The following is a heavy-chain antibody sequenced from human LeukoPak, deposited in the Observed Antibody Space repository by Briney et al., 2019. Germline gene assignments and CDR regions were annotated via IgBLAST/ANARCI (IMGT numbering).Heavy chain of an antibody. V-gene: IGHV3-33*01. CDR3: ARGMSAGYYYGMDV. J-gene: IGHJ6*02. Sequence: PGGSLRLSCAASGFTFSSYGMHWVRQAPGKGLEWVAVIWYDGSNKYYADSVKGRFTISRDNSKNTLYLQMNSLRAEDTAVYYCARGMSAGYYYGMDVWGQGTTVTVSS. CDR1: GFTFSSYG. CDR2: IWYDGSNK.